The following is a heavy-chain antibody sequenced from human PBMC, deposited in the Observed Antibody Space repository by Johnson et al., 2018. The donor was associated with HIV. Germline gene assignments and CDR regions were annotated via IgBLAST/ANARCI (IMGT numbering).Heavy chain of an antibody. V-gene: IGHV3-53*01. CDR2: IYSGGST. J-gene: IGHJ3*02. CDR3: ARGGKRVMAAFDI. Sequence: VQLVESGGGLIQPGGSLRLSCAASGFTVSSNYMSWVRQAPGKGLEWVSVIYSGGSTYYADSVKGRFTISRDNSKKTLFLQMNSLRSDDTAVYYCARGGKRVMAAFDIWGQGTMVTVSS. CDR1: GFTVSSNY. D-gene: IGHD3-16*01.